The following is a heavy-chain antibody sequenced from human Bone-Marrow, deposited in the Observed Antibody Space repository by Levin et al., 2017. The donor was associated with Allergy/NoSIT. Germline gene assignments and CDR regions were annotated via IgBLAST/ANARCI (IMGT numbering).Heavy chain of an antibody. CDR2: IKGKTAGGTT. J-gene: IGHJ6*03. CDR3: STEMNHQLERDESSFFDMDV. D-gene: IGHD1-14*01. V-gene: IGHV3-15*01. Sequence: GGSLRLSCTGFGFTFSHAWMTWVRQTPGKGLEWVGRIKGKTAGGTTDYAAPVKDRFIISRADSKYQLFLQMNSLRIEDAGVYCCSTEMNHQLERDESSFFDMDVWGKGTTVTVSS. CDR1: GFTFSHAW.